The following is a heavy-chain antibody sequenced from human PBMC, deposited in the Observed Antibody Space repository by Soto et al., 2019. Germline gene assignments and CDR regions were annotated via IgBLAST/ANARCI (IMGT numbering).Heavy chain of an antibody. J-gene: IGHJ6*02. V-gene: IGHV4-34*01. CDR2: INHSGAA. D-gene: IGHD6-13*01. Sequence: SETLSLTCGVYGGSFSDYYWSWIRQSPGKGLEWIGEINHSGAATYNPSLKSRVTISVDTSKNQFSLKLSSVTAADTVVFFCVSPGSRELRYYYGMDVWGQGTTVTVSS. CDR3: VSPGSRELRYYYGMDV. CDR1: GGSFSDYY.